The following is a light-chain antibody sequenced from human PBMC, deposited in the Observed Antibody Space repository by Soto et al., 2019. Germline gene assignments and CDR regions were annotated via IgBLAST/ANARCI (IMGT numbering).Light chain of an antibody. CDR3: QQYGSSPPLFT. V-gene: IGKV3-20*01. CDR2: GAS. Sequence: EIVLTQSPGTLSSSPGERATLSCRASQSVSSSYLAWYQQKPGQAPRLLIYGASSRATGIPDRFSGSGSGTDFTLTISRLEPEDFAVYYCQQYGSSPPLFTFGPGTKVDIK. CDR1: QSVSSSY. J-gene: IGKJ3*01.